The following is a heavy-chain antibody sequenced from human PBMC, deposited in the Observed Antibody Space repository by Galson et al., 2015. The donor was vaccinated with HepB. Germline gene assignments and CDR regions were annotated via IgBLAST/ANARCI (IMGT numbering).Heavy chain of an antibody. CDR3: ARDYSYYYGSGSRDRFHY. D-gene: IGHD3-10*01. CDR1: GYTFTSYT. J-gene: IGHJ4*02. Sequence: SVKVSCKASGYTFTSYTLSWVRQAPGQGLEWMGGIRAYYGNTNYAQKLQGRVTMTTDTSTTTAYMELRSLRSDDTAVYYCARDYSYYYGSGSRDRFHYWGQGTLVTVSS. CDR2: IRAYYGNT. V-gene: IGHV1-18*01.